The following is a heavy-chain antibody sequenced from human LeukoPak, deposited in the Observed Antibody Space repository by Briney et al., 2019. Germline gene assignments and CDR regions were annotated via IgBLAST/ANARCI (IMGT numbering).Heavy chain of an antibody. J-gene: IGHJ4*02. Sequence: GSLRLSRVPSGVNFGMYTIDSVRHAPEERLEYFSGWDAGDNSYYARSMNGSYTISRDNSKNTLYFQMDSLRLVDLGVFSCARRVTYSGEFHYGGQGTRVTV. CDR1: GVNFGMYT. D-gene: IGHD2-15*01. CDR3: ARRVTYSGEFHY. CDR2: WDAGDNS. V-gene: IGHV3-64*01.